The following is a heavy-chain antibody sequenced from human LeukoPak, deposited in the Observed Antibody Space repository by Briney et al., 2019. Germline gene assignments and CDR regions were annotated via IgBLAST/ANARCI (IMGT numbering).Heavy chain of an antibody. D-gene: IGHD4-17*01. CDR1: GGSFSGYY. CDR3: ARRFTVTTPYNWFDP. CDR2: INHSGST. Sequence: PSETLSLTCAVYGGSFSGYYWSWIRQPPGKGLEWIGEINHSGSTNYNPSLKSRVTISVDTSKNQFSLKLSSVTAADTAVYYCARRFTVTTPYNWFDPWGQGTLVTVSS. J-gene: IGHJ5*02. V-gene: IGHV4-34*01.